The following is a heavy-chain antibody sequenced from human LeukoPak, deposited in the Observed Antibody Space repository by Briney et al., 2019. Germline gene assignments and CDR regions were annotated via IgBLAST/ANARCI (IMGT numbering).Heavy chain of an antibody. CDR2: IYSGGST. V-gene: IGHV3-53*01. Sequence: GGSLRLSCAASGFTVSRYYISWVRQAPGKGLEWVSVIYSGGSTYYADSVKGRFTISRDNSKNTLYLQMNSRRAEDTAVYYCARGDSVVTAAYWGQGTLVTVSS. D-gene: IGHD2-21*02. J-gene: IGHJ4*02. CDR3: ARGDSVVTAAY. CDR1: GFTVSRYY.